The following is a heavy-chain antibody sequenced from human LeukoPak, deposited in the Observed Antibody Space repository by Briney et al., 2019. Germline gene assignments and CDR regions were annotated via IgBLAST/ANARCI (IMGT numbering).Heavy chain of an antibody. V-gene: IGHV3-23*01. Sequence: PGGSLRLSCAASGFTFSSYAMSWVRQAPGKGLEWVSAISGSDGSTYYADSVKGRFTISRDNSKNTLYLQMDSLRAEDTAVYYCAKDLTELLWFGELWFDYWGQGTLVTVSS. CDR2: ISGSDGST. CDR1: GFTFSSYA. J-gene: IGHJ4*02. D-gene: IGHD3-10*01. CDR3: AKDLTELLWFGELWFDY.